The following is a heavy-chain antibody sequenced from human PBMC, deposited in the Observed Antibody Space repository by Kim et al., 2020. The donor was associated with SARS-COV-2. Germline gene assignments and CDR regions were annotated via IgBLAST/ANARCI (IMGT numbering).Heavy chain of an antibody. J-gene: IGHJ4*01. D-gene: IGHD4-17*01. CDR3: ARVYGTLTTGYFDY. Sequence: YAQKFRGKRPMTRDTSTSTVYMELSSLGSEDTALYYCARVYGTLTTGYFDYWGQGTLVTVSS. V-gene: IGHV1-46*01.